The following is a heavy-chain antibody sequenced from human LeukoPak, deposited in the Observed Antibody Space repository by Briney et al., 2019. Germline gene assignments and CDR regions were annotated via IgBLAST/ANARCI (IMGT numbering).Heavy chain of an antibody. CDR1: GFTFSTYS. CDR3: ARQIGIAVAD. D-gene: IGHD6-19*01. V-gene: IGHV3-48*04. CDR2: ISSSSSTI. J-gene: IGHJ4*02. Sequence: PGGSLRLSCAASGFTFSTYSMKWVRQAPGKGLEWVSYISSSSSTIYYADSVRGRFTISRDNAKNSLYLQMNSLRAEDTAAYYCARQIGIAVADWGQGTLVTVSS.